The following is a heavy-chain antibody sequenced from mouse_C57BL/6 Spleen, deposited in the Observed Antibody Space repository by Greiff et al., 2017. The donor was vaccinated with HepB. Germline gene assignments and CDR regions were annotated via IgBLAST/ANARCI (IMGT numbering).Heavy chain of an antibody. Sequence: VQLQQSGAELVKPGASVKISCKASGYAFSSYWMNWVKQRPGKGLEWIGQIYPGDGDTNYNGKFKGKATLTADKSSSNAYMQLSSLTSADSAVYFCARWEVTTFYYYAMDYWGQGTSVTVSS. CDR3: ARWEVTTFYYYAMDY. D-gene: IGHD2-1*01. CDR1: GYAFSSYW. J-gene: IGHJ4*01. V-gene: IGHV1-80*01. CDR2: IYPGDGDT.